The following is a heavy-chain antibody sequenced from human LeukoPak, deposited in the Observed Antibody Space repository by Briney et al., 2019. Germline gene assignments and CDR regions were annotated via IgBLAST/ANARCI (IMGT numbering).Heavy chain of an antibody. D-gene: IGHD2-2*01. CDR1: GFTFSSYG. CDR3: ARDPYDGYCSSTSCYGFDY. V-gene: IGHV3-33*01. Sequence: GGSLRLSCAASGFTFSSYGMHWVRQAPGKGLEWVAVIWYDGSNKYYADSVKGRFTISRDNSKNTLYLQMNSLRAEDTAVYYCARDPYDGYCSSTSCYGFDYWGQGTLVTVSS. CDR2: IWYDGSNK. J-gene: IGHJ4*02.